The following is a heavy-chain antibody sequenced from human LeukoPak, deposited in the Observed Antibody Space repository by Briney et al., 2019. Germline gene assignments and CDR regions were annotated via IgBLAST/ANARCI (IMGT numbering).Heavy chain of an antibody. Sequence: PSQTLSLTCTVSGGSISSGDYYWSWIRQPPGQGLEWIGYIYYSGSTYYNPSLKSRVTISVDTSKNQFSLKLSSVTAADTAVYYCARYAQIVVVPAGPYYFDYWGQGTLVTVSS. CDR3: ARYAQIVVVPAGPYYFDY. CDR2: IYYSGST. J-gene: IGHJ4*02. D-gene: IGHD2-2*01. CDR1: GGSISSGDYY. V-gene: IGHV4-30-4*01.